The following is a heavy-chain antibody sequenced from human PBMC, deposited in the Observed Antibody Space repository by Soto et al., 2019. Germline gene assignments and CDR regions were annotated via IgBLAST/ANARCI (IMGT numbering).Heavy chain of an antibody. D-gene: IGHD2-8*01. J-gene: IGHJ4*02. CDR3: ARARVSLIYYFDY. CDR2: IYYSGST. CDR1: GGSISSYD. Sequence: SETLSLTCTVSGGSISSYDWSWIRQPPGTGLEWIGYIYYSGSTNYNPSLKSRVTISVDTSKNQFSLKLSSVTAADTAVDYCARARVSLIYYFDYWGQGTLVTVSS. V-gene: IGHV4-59*01.